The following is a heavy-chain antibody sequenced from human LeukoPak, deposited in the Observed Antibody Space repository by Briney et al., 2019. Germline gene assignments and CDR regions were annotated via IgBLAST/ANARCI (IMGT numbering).Heavy chain of an antibody. Sequence: ASVKVSCKASGYTLTSYGISWVRQAPGQGLEWMGWISAYNGNTNYAQKLQGRVTMTTDTSTSTAYMELRSLRSDDTAVYYCATSDYYDFWSGYDNPFDYWGQGTLVTVSS. V-gene: IGHV1-18*01. CDR1: GYTLTSYG. CDR2: ISAYNGNT. CDR3: ATSDYYDFWSGYDNPFDY. J-gene: IGHJ4*02. D-gene: IGHD3-3*01.